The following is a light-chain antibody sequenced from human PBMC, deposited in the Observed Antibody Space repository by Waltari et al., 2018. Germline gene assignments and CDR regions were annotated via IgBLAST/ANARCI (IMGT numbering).Light chain of an antibody. J-gene: IGKJ5*01. CDR3: EQSYKAPVT. CDR2: AAS. CDR1: QDIMRY. Sequence: DIKMTQSPSSLSASVGDRVTITCRASQDIMRYVNWYQQTPGKAPKLLIYAASNLQSGVPSRISGSESGTDVTLTISSLQPEDFSTYDCEQSYKAPVTFGQGTRLAMK. V-gene: IGKV1-39*01.